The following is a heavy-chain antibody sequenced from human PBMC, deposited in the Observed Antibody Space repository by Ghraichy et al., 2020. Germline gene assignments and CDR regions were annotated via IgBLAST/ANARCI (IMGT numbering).Heavy chain of an antibody. V-gene: IGHV3-48*04. CDR1: GFTFSSYS. J-gene: IGHJ4*02. D-gene: IGHD2-21*01. CDR2: ISSSSSTI. CDR3: AREEDIVVVIAWFDY. Sequence: SCAASGFTFSSYSMNWVRQAPGKGLEWVSYISSSSSTIYYADSVKGRFTISRDNAKNSLYLQMNSLRAEDTAVYYCAREEDIVVVIAWFDYWGQGTLVTVSS.